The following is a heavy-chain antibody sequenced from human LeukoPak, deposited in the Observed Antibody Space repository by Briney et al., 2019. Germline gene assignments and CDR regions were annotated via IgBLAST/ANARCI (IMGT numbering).Heavy chain of an antibody. D-gene: IGHD4-23*01. Sequence: PAASVKVSCKASGGTFSSYAISWVRQAPGQGLEWMGGIIPIFGTANYAQKFQGRVTITTDESTSTAYMELSSLRSEDTAVYYCAREPADYGGPMAVWGQGTLVTVSS. J-gene: IGHJ4*02. CDR3: AREPADYGGPMAV. V-gene: IGHV1-69*05. CDR2: IIPIFGTA. CDR1: GGTFSSYA.